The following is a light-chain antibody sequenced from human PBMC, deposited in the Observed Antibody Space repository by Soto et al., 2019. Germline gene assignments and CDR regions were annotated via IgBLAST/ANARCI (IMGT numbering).Light chain of an antibody. CDR2: GAS. Sequence: EIVITQSPATLSVSPGESATLSCRSSQSVSSNLAWYQQKPGQAPRLLIYGASSRATGIPVRFSGSGSGTEFTLTISSLQSEDFAVYYCQEYDNWPLTFGGGTKVDI. J-gene: IGKJ4*01. V-gene: IGKV3-15*01. CDR3: QEYDNWPLT. CDR1: QSVSSN.